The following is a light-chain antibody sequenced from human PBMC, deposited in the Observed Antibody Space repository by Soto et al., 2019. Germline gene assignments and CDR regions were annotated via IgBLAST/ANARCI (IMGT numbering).Light chain of an antibody. V-gene: IGKV3-15*01. Sequence: EIVMTQSPATLSVSPGGRATLSCRASESVSDNLAWYQQKPGQPPRLLIYGASTRATGIPARFSGSVSVTEFTLTISSLQSEDFAVYFCQQYDTWPPMYTFGQGTNLEIK. CDR1: ESVSDN. CDR3: QQYDTWPPMYT. J-gene: IGKJ2*01. CDR2: GAS.